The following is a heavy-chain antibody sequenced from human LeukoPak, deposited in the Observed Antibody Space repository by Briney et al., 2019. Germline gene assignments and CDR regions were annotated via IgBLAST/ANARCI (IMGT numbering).Heavy chain of an antibody. V-gene: IGHV1-2*02. J-gene: IGHJ4*02. CDR1: GYTFTGYY. CDR2: INPNSGGT. D-gene: IGHD2-2*01. CDR3: ARVRCSSTSCYRAYFDY. Sequence: ASVKVSCKASGYTFTGYYMHWVRQAPGQGLEWMGWINPNSGGTNYAQKFQGRVTMTRDTSISTAYMELSRLRSDDTAVYYCARVRCSSTSCYRAYFDYWGQGTLVTVSS.